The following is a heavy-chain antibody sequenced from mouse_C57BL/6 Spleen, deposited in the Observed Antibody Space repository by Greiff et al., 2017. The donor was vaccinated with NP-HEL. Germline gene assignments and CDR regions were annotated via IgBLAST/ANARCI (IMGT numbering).Heavy chain of an antibody. Sequence: EVQLQQSGPELVKPGASVKISCKASGYTFTDYYMNWVKQSHGKSLEWIGDINPNNGGTSYNQKFKGKATLTADKSSSTAYMQLSSLTSEDSAVYFCAYGNYWFAYWGQGTLVTVSA. V-gene: IGHV1-26*01. CDR3: AYGNYWFAY. D-gene: IGHD2-1*01. CDR1: GYTFTDYY. CDR2: INPNNGGT. J-gene: IGHJ3*01.